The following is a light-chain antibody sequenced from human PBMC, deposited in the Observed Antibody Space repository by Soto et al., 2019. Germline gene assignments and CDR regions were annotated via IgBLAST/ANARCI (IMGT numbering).Light chain of an antibody. CDR1: QDISNY. J-gene: IGKJ1*01. Sequence: DIQMTQSPSSLSASVGDRFAMTCHASQDISNYLNWYQQKPGKAPKLLIYDASNLETGVPSRFSGSGSGTDFTLTISSLQSEDFAVYFCEQYSYWWTFGQGTKVDIK. CDR2: DAS. CDR3: EQYSYWWT. V-gene: IGKV1-33*01.